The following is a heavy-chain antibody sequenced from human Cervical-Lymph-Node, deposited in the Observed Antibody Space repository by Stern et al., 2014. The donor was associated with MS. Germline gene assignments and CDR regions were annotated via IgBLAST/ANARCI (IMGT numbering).Heavy chain of an antibody. Sequence: VQLVESGTEVKKPGSSVKISCKASGGTFNVYAINWLRQTPGQGLEWMGGIIPIIGTPNYAQEFQGSVTITADESTRTASIQVSSLRSDDTAVYYCSQDGRRTHHYGMDLWGQGTPVTVSS. CDR3: SQDGRRTHHYGMDL. CDR1: GGTFNVYA. J-gene: IGHJ6*02. V-gene: IGHV1-69*01. CDR2: IIPIIGTP.